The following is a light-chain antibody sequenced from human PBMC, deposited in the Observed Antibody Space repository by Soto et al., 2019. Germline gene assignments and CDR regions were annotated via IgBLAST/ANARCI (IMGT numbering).Light chain of an antibody. CDR2: LDSDCSH. V-gene: IGLV4-69*01. Sequence: QSVLTQSPSASASLGASVKLTCTLSSGHSSYAIAWHQQQPEKGPRYLMKLDSDCSHTTGDAIPDRFSGSSSGAERYLTISSLQSEDEADYYCQTWGTGSHVVFGGGTKVTVL. CDR1: SGHSSYA. CDR3: QTWGTGSHVV. J-gene: IGLJ2*01.